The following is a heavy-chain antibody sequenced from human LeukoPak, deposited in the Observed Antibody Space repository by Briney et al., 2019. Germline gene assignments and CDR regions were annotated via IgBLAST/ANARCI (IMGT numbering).Heavy chain of an antibody. CDR2: ISSYNGNT. V-gene: IGHV1-18*01. D-gene: IGHD3-22*01. CDR1: GYTYSSDG. CDR3: ARADHNYFDSKIPALDI. J-gene: IGHJ3*02. Sequence: ASVKVSGKASGYTYSSDGISWVRQAPGQGLEWMGWISSYNGNTKYAENLQGRVTVTTDTSTSTAYMELRSLRSDDTAVYYCARADHNYFDSKIPALDIWGQGTMVTVSS.